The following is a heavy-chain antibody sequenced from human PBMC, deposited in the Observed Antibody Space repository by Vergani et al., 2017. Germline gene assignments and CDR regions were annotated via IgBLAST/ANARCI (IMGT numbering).Heavy chain of an antibody. J-gene: IGHJ1*01. CDR1: GFTSSDYS. V-gene: IGHV3-21*01. D-gene: IGHD6-19*01. Sequence: EVQLVESGGGLVKPGGSLRLSCAASGFTSSDYSMNWVRQAPGKGLEWVSSISSSSSYIYYADSVKGRFTISRDNARNSLYLQMNSLRAEDTAVYYCAKQQGSGRDFHHWGQGTLVTVSS. CDR3: AKQQGSGRDFHH. CDR2: ISSSSSYI.